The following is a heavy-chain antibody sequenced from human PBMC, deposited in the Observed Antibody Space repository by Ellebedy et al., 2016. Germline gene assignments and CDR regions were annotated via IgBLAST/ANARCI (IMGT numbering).Heavy chain of an antibody. V-gene: IGHV4-34*01. CDR3: ARDRDYYDSSGYYGPVGWFDR. CDR2: INHSGST. Sequence: GSLRLSXAVSVGSFSGYYWSWIRQPPGKGLEWIGEINHSGSTNYNPSLKSRVTISVDTSKNQFSLKLSSVTAADTAVYYCARDRDYYDSSGYYGPVGWFDRWGQGKLVTVSS. CDR1: VGSFSGYY. J-gene: IGHJ5*02. D-gene: IGHD3-22*01.